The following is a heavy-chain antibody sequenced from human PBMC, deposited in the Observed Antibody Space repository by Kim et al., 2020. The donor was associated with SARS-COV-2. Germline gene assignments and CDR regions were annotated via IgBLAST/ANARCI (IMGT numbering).Heavy chain of an antibody. V-gene: IGHV3-48*03. J-gene: IGHJ4*02. D-gene: IGHD4-4*01. CDR3: ARGPNYSPFDY. CDR2: I. Sequence: IYYAYSAMGRFTHSRDNDKNSLYLQMNSLRAEHTAVYYCARGPNYSPFDYWGQGTLVTVSS.